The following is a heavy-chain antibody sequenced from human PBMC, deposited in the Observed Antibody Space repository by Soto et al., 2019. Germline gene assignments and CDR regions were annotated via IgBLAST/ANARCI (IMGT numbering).Heavy chain of an antibody. CDR2: ISWNSGSI. Sequence: GGSLRLSCAASGFTFDDYAMHWVRQAPGKGLEWVSGISWNSGSIGYADSVKGRFTISRDNAKNSLYLQMNSLRAEDTALYYCAKDIGNGYCSGGSCSYYYGMDVWGQGTTVTVSS. CDR1: GFTFDDYA. D-gene: IGHD2-15*01. CDR3: AKDIGNGYCSGGSCSYYYGMDV. J-gene: IGHJ6*02. V-gene: IGHV3-9*01.